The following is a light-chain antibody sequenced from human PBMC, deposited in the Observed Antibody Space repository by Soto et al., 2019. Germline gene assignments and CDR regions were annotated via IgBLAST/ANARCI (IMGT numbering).Light chain of an antibody. CDR2: EVT. J-gene: IGLJ1*01. CDR3: SSHTSGSTRV. V-gene: IGLV2-14*01. CDR1: FSDVGGYDY. Sequence: QSALTQPGSVSGSPGQAIAISGTGTFSDVGGYDYVSWYQQHPYKAPKLMIYEVTKRPSGVSNRFSGSKSGNTASLTISGLQPEHEADYYCSSHTSGSTRVFGSGTKLTVL.